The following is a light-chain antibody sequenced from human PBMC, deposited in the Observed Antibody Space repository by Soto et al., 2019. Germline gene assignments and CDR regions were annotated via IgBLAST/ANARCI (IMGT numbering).Light chain of an antibody. CDR3: QQYGSSPQT. CDR1: QSVSSSY. V-gene: IGKV3-20*01. J-gene: IGKJ2*01. CDR2: GAS. Sequence: EIVLTQSPGTLSLSPGERATLSCRASQSVSSSYLAWYQQKPCQAPRLLIYGASSRATGITDRFSGSGSGTDFTLTISRLEAEDFAVYYCQQYGSSPQTFGQGTKLEI.